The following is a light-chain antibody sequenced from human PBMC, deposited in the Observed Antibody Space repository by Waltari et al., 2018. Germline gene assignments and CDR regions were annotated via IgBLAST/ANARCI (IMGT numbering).Light chain of an antibody. Sequence: EIVLTQSPGTLSLSPGERPTLSCRASQNVSSNYLTWYRQKPGQAPRLLIYGASSRATGIPDRFSGNGSGTDFTLTISRLEPEDFAVFYCHHYGPSRTFGQGTKVEVK. V-gene: IGKV3-20*01. J-gene: IGKJ1*01. CDR3: HHYGPSRT. CDR1: QNVSSNY. CDR2: GAS.